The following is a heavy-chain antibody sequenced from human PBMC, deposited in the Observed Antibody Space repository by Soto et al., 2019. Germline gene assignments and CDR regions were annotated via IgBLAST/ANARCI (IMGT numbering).Heavy chain of an antibody. CDR2: IYPGDSDT. V-gene: IGHV5-51*01. J-gene: IGHJ6*03. CDR1: GYSFTSYW. CDR3: ARQRLGRAGTHHVLRDYYYYMDV. Sequence: GESLKISCKGSGYSFTSYWIGWVRQMPGKGLEWMGIIYPGDSDTRYSPSFQGQVTISADKSISTAYLQWSSLKASDTAMYYCARQRLGRAGTHHVLRDYYYYMDVWGKGTTVTVSS. D-gene: IGHD6-13*01.